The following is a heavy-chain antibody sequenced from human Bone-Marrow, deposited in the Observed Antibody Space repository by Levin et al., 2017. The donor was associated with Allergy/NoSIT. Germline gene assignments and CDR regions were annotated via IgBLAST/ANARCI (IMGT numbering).Heavy chain of an antibody. Sequence: GGSLRLSCAASGFNIRTFYMSWVRQAPGKGLEWVSVTYKDDTTYYTDSVKGRFSISRDNFNNTVYLQMNSLRAEDTAVYYCARGPEATYDGMDVWGQGTTVTVS. J-gene: IGHJ6*02. V-gene: IGHV3-53*01. CDR3: ARGPEATYDGMDV. CDR2: TYKDDTT. CDR1: GFNIRTFY.